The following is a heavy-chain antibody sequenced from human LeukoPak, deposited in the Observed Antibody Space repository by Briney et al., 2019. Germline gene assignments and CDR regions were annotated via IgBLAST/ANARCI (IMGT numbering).Heavy chain of an antibody. D-gene: IGHD2-15*01. CDR2: IYYSGIT. J-gene: IGHJ2*01. CDR1: GGSISTYY. Sequence: SETLSLTCTVSGGSISTYYWSWIRQPPGKGLEWIAYIYYSGITSYNPSLKSRVTISVDTSKNQFSLKLNSVTAADTAVYYCARSEGGRNSYWYFDLWGRGTLVTVSS. V-gene: IGHV4-59*01. CDR3: ARSEGGRNSYWYFDL.